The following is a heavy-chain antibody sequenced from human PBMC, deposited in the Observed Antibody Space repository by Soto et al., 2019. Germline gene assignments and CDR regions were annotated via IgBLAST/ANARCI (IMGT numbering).Heavy chain of an antibody. J-gene: IGHJ4*02. Sequence: GGSLRLAGAASGLIVRSTYMNWVLQAPGKGLGWVSVIYSGGSASYADSVKGRFTISRDNSKNTVYLQMRNMRADDTGVYYCERGEEWGWRHYFDLWGQGTLVPVSS. CDR2: IYSGGSA. CDR1: GLIVRSTY. CDR3: ERGEEWGWRHYFDL. D-gene: IGHD3-3*01. V-gene: IGHV3-53*01.